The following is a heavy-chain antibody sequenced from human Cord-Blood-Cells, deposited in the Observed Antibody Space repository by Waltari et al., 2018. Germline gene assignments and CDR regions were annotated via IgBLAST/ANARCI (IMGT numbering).Heavy chain of an antibody. Sequence: QVQLQESGPGLVKPSETLSLTCTVSGGSISSYYWSWIRQPPGKGLEWIGYIYYSGSTNYNPSLKSRVTISVDTSKNQFSLKLSSVTAADTAVYYCARDGQLGGWYFDLWGRGTLVTVSS. CDR1: GGSISSYY. CDR3: ARDGQLGGWYFDL. CDR2: IYYSGST. J-gene: IGHJ2*01. V-gene: IGHV4-59*01. D-gene: IGHD1-1*01.